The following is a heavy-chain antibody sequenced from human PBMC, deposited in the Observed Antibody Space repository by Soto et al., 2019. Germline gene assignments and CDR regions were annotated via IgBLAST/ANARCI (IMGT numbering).Heavy chain of an antibody. V-gene: IGHV1-2*04. CDR2: INPNSGGT. J-gene: IGHJ5*02. Sequence: ASVKVSCKASGYTFTNYGVGWVRQAPGQGLEWMGWINPNSGGTNYAQKFQGWVTMTRDTSISTAYMELSRLRSDDTAVYYCARSNGSSGSNWFDPWGQGTLVTVSS. CDR1: GYTFTNYG. D-gene: IGHD3-22*01. CDR3: ARSNGSSGSNWFDP.